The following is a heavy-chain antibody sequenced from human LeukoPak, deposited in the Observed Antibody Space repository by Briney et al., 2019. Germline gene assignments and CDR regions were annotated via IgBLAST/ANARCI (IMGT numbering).Heavy chain of an antibody. CDR2: INSDGRST. CDR1: GFTFSSYW. Sequence: GGSLRLSCAASGFTFSSYWMHWVRQAPGKGLVWVSRINSDGRSTTYADSVKGRFTFSRGNAKNTLYLQMNSLRAEDTAVYYCARSRYHGMDVWGQGTTVTVSS. CDR3: ARSRYHGMDV. V-gene: IGHV3-74*01. J-gene: IGHJ6*02.